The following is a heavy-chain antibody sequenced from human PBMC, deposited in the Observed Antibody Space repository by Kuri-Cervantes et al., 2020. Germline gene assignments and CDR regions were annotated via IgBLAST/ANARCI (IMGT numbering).Heavy chain of an antibody. Sequence: SETLSLTCAVYGGSFSGYYWSWIRQPPGKGLEWIGEINHSGSTNYNPSLKSRVTISVDTSKNQFSLKLSSVTAADTAVYYCARGTRRSWYFDLWGRGTLVTVSS. CDR2: INHSGST. CDR1: GGSFSGYY. CDR3: ARGTRRSWYFDL. V-gene: IGHV4-34*01. J-gene: IGHJ2*01.